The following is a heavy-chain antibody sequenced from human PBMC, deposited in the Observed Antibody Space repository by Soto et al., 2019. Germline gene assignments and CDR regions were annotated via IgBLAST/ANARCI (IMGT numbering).Heavy chain of an antibody. Sequence: QVQLVESGGGVVQPGRSLRLSCAASGFIFSTYGMHWVRQAPGKGLEWMAVIWYDGSNKYYADSVKGRFTISRDNSKNTLYLQMNSLRAEDTAVYYCARDRELYYYDTRGPQYWGQGTLVTVSS. CDR2: IWYDGSNK. V-gene: IGHV3-33*01. D-gene: IGHD3-22*01. J-gene: IGHJ4*02. CDR1: GFIFSTYG. CDR3: ARDRELYYYDTRGPQY.